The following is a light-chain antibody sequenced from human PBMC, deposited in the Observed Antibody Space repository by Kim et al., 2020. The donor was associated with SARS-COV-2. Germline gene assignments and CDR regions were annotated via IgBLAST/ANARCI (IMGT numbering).Light chain of an antibody. J-gene: IGLJ3*02. CDR3: QSYDNTNWV. Sequence: GKTVTISRARSSGSIASSEVQWFQQRPASAPTTVIYEDHHRPSGVPDRFSGSTDRSSNSASLTISGLEFEDEADYYCQSYDNTNWVLGGGTQLTVL. CDR1: SGSIASSE. CDR2: EDH. V-gene: IGLV6-57*03.